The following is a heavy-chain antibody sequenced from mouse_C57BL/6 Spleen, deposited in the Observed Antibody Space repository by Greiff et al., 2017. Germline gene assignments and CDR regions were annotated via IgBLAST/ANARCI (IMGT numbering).Heavy chain of an antibody. CDR1: GYTFTSYW. CDR3: ARWGYYGSSHFDY. V-gene: IGHV1-64*01. Sequence: QVQLQQPGAELVKPGASVKLSCKASGYTFTSYWMHWVKQRPGQGLEWIGMIHPNSGSTNYNEKFKSKATLTVDKSSSTAYMQLSSLTSEDSAVYYCARWGYYGSSHFDYWVQGTTLTVAS. J-gene: IGHJ2*01. D-gene: IGHD1-1*01. CDR2: IHPNSGST.